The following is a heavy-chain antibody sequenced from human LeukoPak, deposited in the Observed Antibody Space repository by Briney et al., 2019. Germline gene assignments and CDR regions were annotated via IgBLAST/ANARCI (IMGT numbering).Heavy chain of an antibody. Sequence: SETLSLTCTVSGGSISSSSYYWGWIRQPPGKGLEWIGCIYYSGCTYYNPSLKSRVTISVDTSKNQFSLKLSSVTAADTAVYYCARRSYDFWSGYPYNWLDPWGQGTLVTVSS. CDR1: GGSISSSSYY. J-gene: IGHJ5*02. D-gene: IGHD3-3*01. CDR3: ARRSYDFWSGYPYNWLDP. V-gene: IGHV4-39*01. CDR2: IYYSGCT.